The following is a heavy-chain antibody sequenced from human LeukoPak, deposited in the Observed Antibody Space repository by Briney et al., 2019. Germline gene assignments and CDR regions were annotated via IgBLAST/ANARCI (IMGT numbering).Heavy chain of an antibody. D-gene: IGHD3-22*01. Sequence: ASVKVSCKVSGYTLTELSMHWVRQAPGKGLEWMGGFDPEDGETIYAQKFQGRVTMTEDTSTDTAYMELSSLRSEDMAVYYCATRRFTYYYDSSGYYWGQGTLVTVSS. J-gene: IGHJ4*02. CDR1: GYTLTELS. V-gene: IGHV1-24*01. CDR2: FDPEDGET. CDR3: ATRRFTYYYDSSGYY.